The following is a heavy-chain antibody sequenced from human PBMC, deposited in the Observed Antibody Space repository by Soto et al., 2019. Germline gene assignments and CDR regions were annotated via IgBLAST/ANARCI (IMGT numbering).Heavy chain of an antibody. CDR2: ISADNDKR. CDR1: GYAFTSYS. Sequence: ASVKLSSKASGYAFTSYSFSWVRQAPGQGPEWMGWISADNDKRNYAQKFQGRVTMTTDTSTSTAYMELGSLRSDDTAVYYCGRVVTGYYYMDVWGRGTTVTVSS. V-gene: IGHV1-18*01. D-gene: IGHD5-18*01. CDR3: GRVVTGYYYMDV. J-gene: IGHJ6*03.